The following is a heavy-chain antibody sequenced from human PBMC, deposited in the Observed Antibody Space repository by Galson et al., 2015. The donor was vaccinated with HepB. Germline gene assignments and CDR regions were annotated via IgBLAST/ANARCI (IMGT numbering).Heavy chain of an antibody. CDR1: GFSLSTSGVG. CDR2: IYWNDDK. Sequence: PALVKPTQTLTLTCTFSGFSLSTSGVGVGWIRQPPGKALEWLALIYWNDDKRYSPSLKSRLTITKDTSKNQVVLTMTNMDPVDTATYYCAHRRAPTVGWGTDVFDYWGQGTLVTVSS. CDR3: AHRRAPTVGWGTDVFDY. D-gene: IGHD2-8*02. J-gene: IGHJ4*02. V-gene: IGHV2-5*01.